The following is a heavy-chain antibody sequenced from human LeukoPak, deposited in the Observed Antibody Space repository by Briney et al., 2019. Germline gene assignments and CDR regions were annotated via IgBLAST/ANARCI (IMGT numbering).Heavy chain of an antibody. J-gene: IGHJ4*01. CDR3: ARPRPSYSTVTPLEY. V-gene: IGHV3-30*19. D-gene: IGHD4-17*01. CDR2: ISSRGDTE. Sequence: GGSQSLFCAESDFTFSMFGMHWVRQAPGKGLERVAVISSRGDTEDYRDSVKGRFTIFRDNSQRTVFLQMNRLTFEDTGVYYCARPRPSYSTVTPLEYWG. CDR1: DFTFSMFG.